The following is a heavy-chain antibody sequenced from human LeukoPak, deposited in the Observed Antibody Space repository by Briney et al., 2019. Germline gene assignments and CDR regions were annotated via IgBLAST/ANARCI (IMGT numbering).Heavy chain of an antibody. V-gene: IGHV4-59*01. CDR1: GGSISSYY. Sequence: PSETLSLTCTVSGGSISSYYWSWIRQPPGKGLEWIGYIYYSGSTNYNPSLKSRVTISVDTSKNQFSLKLSSVTAADTAVYYCAREADTAMVTGADWFDPWGQGTLVTVSS. D-gene: IGHD5-18*01. CDR3: AREADTAMVTGADWFDP. CDR2: IYYSGST. J-gene: IGHJ5*02.